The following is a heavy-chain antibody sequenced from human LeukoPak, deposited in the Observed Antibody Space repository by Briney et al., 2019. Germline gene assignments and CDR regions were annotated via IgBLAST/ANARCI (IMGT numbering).Heavy chain of an antibody. V-gene: IGHV4-4*02. J-gene: IGHJ4*02. CDR2: VNLQGGT. CDR1: GGSITQPNY. CDR3: AREGGSYRPLDY. Sequence: SSETLSRTCDVSGGSITQPNYWTWVRQPPGKGLEWIEEVNLQGGTNYNPSLLRRVAISVDTSANHVSHQMTSVTAADTAVYYCAREGGSYRPLDYSGQGTLVTVSS. D-gene: IGHD3-16*02.